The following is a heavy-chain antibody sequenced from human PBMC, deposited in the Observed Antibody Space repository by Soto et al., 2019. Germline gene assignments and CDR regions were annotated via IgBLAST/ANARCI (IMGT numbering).Heavy chain of an antibody. Sequence: PGGSLRLSCAASGFTFDDYTMHWVRQAPGKGLEWVSLLTWNGGSTSYADSVKGRFTISRDNSNNSLYLQMNSLRAEDTALYYCAKAQTLMATIEEYYFDYWGQGTLVTVSS. CDR2: LTWNGGST. V-gene: IGHV3-43D*04. J-gene: IGHJ4*02. CDR3: AKAQTLMATIEEYYFDY. CDR1: GFTFDDYT. D-gene: IGHD5-12*01.